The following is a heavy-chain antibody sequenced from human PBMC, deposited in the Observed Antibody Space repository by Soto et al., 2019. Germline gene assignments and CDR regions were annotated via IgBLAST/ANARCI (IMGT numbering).Heavy chain of an antibody. Sequence: PSETLSLTCTVSGGSISSSSYYWGWIRQPPGKGLEWIGSIYYSGSTYYNPSLKSRVTISVDTSKNQFSLKLSSVTAADTAVYYCARHRTPRIAARPFDYWGQGTPVTVSS. CDR3: ARHRTPRIAARPFDY. V-gene: IGHV4-39*01. CDR1: GGSISSSSYY. J-gene: IGHJ4*02. CDR2: IYYSGST. D-gene: IGHD6-6*01.